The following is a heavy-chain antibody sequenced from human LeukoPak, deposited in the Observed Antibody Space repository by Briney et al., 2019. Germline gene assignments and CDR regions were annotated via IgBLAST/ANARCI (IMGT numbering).Heavy chain of an antibody. V-gene: IGHV1-69*01. D-gene: IGHD6-13*01. CDR3: ARDLGSWTDY. J-gene: IGHJ4*02. CDR1: LSTFSSYA. CDR2: IIPIFGTA. Sequence: SVKVSCKASLSTFSSYAISWVRQAHGQWLEWMGGIIPIFGTANYAQKFQGRVTITADESTSTAYMKLSSLRSEDTAVYYCARDLGSWTDYWGQGTLVTVSS.